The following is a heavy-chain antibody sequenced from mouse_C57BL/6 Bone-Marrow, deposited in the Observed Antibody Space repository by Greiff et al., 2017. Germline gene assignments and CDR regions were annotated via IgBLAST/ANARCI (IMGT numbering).Heavy chain of an antibody. CDR1: GYTFTSYW. Sequence: EVQLQQSGTVLARPGASVKMSCKTSGYTFTSYWMHWVKQRPGQGLEWIGAIYPGNSDTSYNPKFKGKAKLTAVTSASTAYMELSSLTNEDSAVYYCTIKGCDYGDFDVWGTGTTVTVSS. D-gene: IGHD2-4*01. J-gene: IGHJ1*03. V-gene: IGHV1-5*01. CDR3: TIKGCDYGDFDV. CDR2: IYPGNSDT.